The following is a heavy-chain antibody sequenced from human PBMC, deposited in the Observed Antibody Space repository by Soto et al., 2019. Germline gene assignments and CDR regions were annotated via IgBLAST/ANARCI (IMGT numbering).Heavy chain of an antibody. CDR1: GFTFSSYS. D-gene: IGHD4-17*01. Sequence: EVQLVESGGGVVKPGGSLRLSCAASGFTFSSYSMNWVRQAPGKGLEWVSSISSSSSTIYYADSVKGRFTISRDNTKNEQYHPIDSLGAEDTAVYYCARGCGESGHGMDVWGQGSTV. J-gene: IGHJ6*02. CDR2: ISSSSSTI. V-gene: IGHV3-21*01. CDR3: ARGCGESGHGMDV.